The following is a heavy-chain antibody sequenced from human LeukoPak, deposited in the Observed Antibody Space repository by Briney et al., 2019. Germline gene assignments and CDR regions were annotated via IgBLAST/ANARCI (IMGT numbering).Heavy chain of an antibody. CDR2: IYYSGST. CDR1: GGSISSYY. CDR3: ARSGVTFEGDDAFDI. Sequence: PSEALSLTCTVSGGSISSYYWSWIRQPPGKGLEWIGYIYYSGSTNYNPSLKSRVTISVDTSKNQFSLKLSSVTAADTAVYYCARSGVTFEGDDAFDIWGQGTMVTVSS. D-gene: IGHD3-16*01. J-gene: IGHJ3*02. V-gene: IGHV4-59*08.